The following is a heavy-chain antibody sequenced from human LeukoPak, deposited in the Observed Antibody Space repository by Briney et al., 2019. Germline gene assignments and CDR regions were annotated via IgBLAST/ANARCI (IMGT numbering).Heavy chain of an antibody. CDR2: IIPIFGTA. V-gene: IGHV1-69*13. Sequence: ASVKVSCKASGGTFSSYAISWVRQAPGQGLEWMGGIIPIFGTANYAQKFQGRVTITADESTSTAYMELSSLRSEDTAVYYCARLIQHTVTTEYYFDYWGQGTLVTVSS. CDR3: ARLIQHTVTTEYYFDY. D-gene: IGHD4-11*01. CDR1: GGTFSSYA. J-gene: IGHJ4*02.